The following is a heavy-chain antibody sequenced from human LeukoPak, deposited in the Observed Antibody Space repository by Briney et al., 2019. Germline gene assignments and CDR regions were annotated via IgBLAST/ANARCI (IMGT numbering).Heavy chain of an antibody. J-gene: IGHJ4*02. CDR1: GFTFSTYA. Sequence: GGSLRLSCAASGFTFSTYAMSWVRQAPGKGLEWVSLISPAGGSIYYADSVKGRFTISRDNSENTLYLQMSSLRTEDTAVYCCAKRHCSGGSCFSGVDYWGQGTLVTVSS. CDR3: AKRHCSGGSCFSGVDY. V-gene: IGHV3-23*01. D-gene: IGHD2-15*01. CDR2: ISPAGGSI.